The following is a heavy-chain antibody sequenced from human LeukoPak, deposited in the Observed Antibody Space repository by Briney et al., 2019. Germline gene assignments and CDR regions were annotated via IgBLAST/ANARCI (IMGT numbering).Heavy chain of an antibody. Sequence: GGSLRLSCAASGFTFINYAMNWVRQAPGMGLEWVSTISGDGDSTYYADSVKGRFTISRDNSENTLYLQMNSLRAEDTAVYYCARDGTLTTSYYWGQGTLVSVSS. J-gene: IGHJ4*02. V-gene: IGHV3-23*01. CDR1: GFTFINYA. D-gene: IGHD4-17*01. CDR2: ISGDGDST. CDR3: ARDGTLTTSYY.